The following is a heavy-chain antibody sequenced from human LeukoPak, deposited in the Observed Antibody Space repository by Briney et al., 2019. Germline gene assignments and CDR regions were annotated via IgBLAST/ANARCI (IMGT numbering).Heavy chain of an antibody. CDR2: INQGGSEK. V-gene: IGHV3-7*03. Sequence: GGSLTLSCSASGFSFSNYAMYWIRQAPGKGLEWVANINQGGSEKYYVDSVKGRFTISRDNAKNSLYLQMTSLRAEDTAVYYCARDFGLRCSGGTCYSVYYYGMDVWGKGTTVAVSS. J-gene: IGHJ6*04. D-gene: IGHD2-15*01. CDR3: ARDFGLRCSGGTCYSVYYYGMDV. CDR1: GFSFSNYA.